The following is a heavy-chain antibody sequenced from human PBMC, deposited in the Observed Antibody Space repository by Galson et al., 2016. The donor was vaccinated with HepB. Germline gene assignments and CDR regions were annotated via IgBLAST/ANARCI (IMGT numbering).Heavy chain of an antibody. J-gene: IGHJ4*02. CDR3: ARFQSPWAADY. V-gene: IGHV5-51*01. CDR2: IHPGYSDS. Sequence: QSGAEVKKSGESLRIACEGSGYGFAAYWIGWVRQMPGKGLEWVGIIHPGYSDSRYSPSFQGPVPISVDESINTAYLQWNNLMASDTATCYCARFQSPWAADYWGPGTVVAVSA. D-gene: IGHD1-26*01. CDR1: GYGFAAYW.